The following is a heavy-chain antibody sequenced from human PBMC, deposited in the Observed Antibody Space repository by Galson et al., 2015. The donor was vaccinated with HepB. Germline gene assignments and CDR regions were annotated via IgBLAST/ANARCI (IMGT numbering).Heavy chain of an antibody. D-gene: IGHD2-2*01. J-gene: IGHJ5*02. CDR2: IWYDGSNK. V-gene: IGHV3-33*01. Sequence: SLRLSCAASGFTFSSYGMHWVRQAPGKGLEWVAVIWYDGSNKYYADSVKGRFTISRDNSKNTLYLQMNSLRAEDTAVYYCARDFHDIVVVPAALSGGWWFDPWGQGTLVTVSS. CDR1: GFTFSSYG. CDR3: ARDFHDIVVVPAALSGGWWFDP.